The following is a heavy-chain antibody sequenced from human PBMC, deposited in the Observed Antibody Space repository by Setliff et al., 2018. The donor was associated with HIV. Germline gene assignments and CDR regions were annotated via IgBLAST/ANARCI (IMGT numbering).Heavy chain of an antibody. CDR1: GYSFTGYY. CDR2: INPNSGGT. J-gene: IGHJ6*03. Sequence: ASVKVSCKASGYSFTGYYMHWVRQAPGQGLEWMGWINPNSGGTQYAQKFQGRVTMTRDTSISTGSMELSRLRSEDTAVYYCARDLAYCSGGSCYRPFIYYFYYMDVWGKGATVTVSS. V-gene: IGHV1-2*02. CDR3: ARDLAYCSGGSCYRPFIYYFYYMDV. D-gene: IGHD2-15*01.